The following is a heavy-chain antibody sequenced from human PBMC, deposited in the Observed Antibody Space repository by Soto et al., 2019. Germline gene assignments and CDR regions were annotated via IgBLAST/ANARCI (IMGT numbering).Heavy chain of an antibody. D-gene: IGHD1-1*01. V-gene: IGHV6-1*01. CDR1: GDSVSSNSAA. CDR2: TYYKSKWYN. CDR3: ARGEQGFDP. J-gene: IGHJ5*02. Sequence: LSLTCAISGDSVSSNSAAWNWSRQSPSRGLEWLGRTYYKSKWYNNYAVSVKSRITINPDTSKNQFSLQLNSVTPEDTAMYYCARGEQGFDPWGQGTLVTVSS.